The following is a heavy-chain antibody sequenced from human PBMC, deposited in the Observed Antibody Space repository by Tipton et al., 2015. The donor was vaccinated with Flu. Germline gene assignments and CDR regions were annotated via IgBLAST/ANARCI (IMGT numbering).Heavy chain of an antibody. V-gene: IGHV1-2*02. J-gene: IGHJ3*02. CDR2: INPNSGGT. D-gene: IGHD3-3*01. CDR3: AMGRITIFGVVISGPVAFDI. Sequence: QLVQSGAEVKKPGASVKVSCKASGYTFTGYYMHWVRQAPGQGLEWMGWINPNSGGTNYAQKFQGRVTMTRDTSISTAYMELSRLSSDVPGVFYCAMGRITIFGVVISGPVAFDIWGQGTMVSGPS. CDR1: GYTFTGYY.